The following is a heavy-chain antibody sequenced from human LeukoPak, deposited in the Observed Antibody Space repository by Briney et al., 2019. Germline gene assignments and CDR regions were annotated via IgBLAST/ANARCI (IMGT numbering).Heavy chain of an antibody. CDR3: AKDVYYGSGSYYGDYNWFDP. D-gene: IGHD3-10*01. CDR2: ISYDGSNK. V-gene: IGHV3-30*18. CDR1: GFTFSSYG. J-gene: IGHJ5*02. Sequence: GGSLRLSCAASGFTFSSYGMHWVRQAPGKGLEWVAVISYDGSNKYYADSVKGRFTISRDNSKNTLYLQMNSLRAEDTAVYYCAKDVYYGSGSYYGDYNWFDPWGQGTLVTVSS.